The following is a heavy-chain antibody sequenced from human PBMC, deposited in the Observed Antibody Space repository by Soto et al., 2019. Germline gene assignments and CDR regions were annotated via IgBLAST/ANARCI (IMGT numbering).Heavy chain of an antibody. V-gene: IGHV1-69*01. CDR1: GGTFSSYA. Sequence: QVQLVQSGAEVKKPGSSVRVSCKASGGTFSSYAISWVRQAPGQGLEWMGGIIPIFGTENYAQKFQGRVTITADESTSTAHMELSSLRSEDTAVYYCARDRIADSKYYYGMDVWGQGTTVTVSS. J-gene: IGHJ6*02. CDR2: IIPIFGTE. D-gene: IGHD6-13*01. CDR3: ARDRIADSKYYYGMDV.